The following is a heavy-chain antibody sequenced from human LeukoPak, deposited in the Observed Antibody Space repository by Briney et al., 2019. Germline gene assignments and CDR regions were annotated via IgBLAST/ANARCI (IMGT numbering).Heavy chain of an antibody. Sequence: SETLSLTCAVYGGSFSGYYWSWIRQTPGKGLEWIGEINHSGSTNYNPSLKSRVTISVDTSKNQFSLKLSSVTAADTAVYYCARNPELELPSFLTGWGQGTLVTVSS. D-gene: IGHD1-26*01. CDR1: GGSFSGYY. CDR2: INHSGST. CDR3: ARNPELELPSFLTG. J-gene: IGHJ4*02. V-gene: IGHV4-34*01.